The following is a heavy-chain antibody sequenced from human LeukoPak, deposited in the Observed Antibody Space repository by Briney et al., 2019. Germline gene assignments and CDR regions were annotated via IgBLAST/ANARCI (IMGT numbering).Heavy chain of an antibody. CDR3: ARGPGVAAAGPVDV. V-gene: IGHV3-11*04. D-gene: IGHD6-13*01. Sequence: GGSLRLSCAASGFTFSDYYMSWIRQAPGKGLEWVSYISRSGSTIYYADSVKGRFTISRDNAKNSLYLQMNSPRAEDTAVYYCARGPGVAAAGPVDVWGKGTTVTVSS. CDR2: ISRSGSTI. CDR1: GFTFSDYY. J-gene: IGHJ6*04.